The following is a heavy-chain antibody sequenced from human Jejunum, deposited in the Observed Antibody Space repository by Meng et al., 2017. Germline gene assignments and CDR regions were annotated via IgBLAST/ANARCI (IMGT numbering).Heavy chain of an antibody. V-gene: IGHV3-30*01. D-gene: IGHD2-15*01. CDR1: RFTFSSYA. CDR3: VRGSVVGATYWFDP. J-gene: IGHJ5*02. CDR2: ISEDGNNK. Sequence: GGSLRLSCAASRFTFSSYAMLWVRQAPGTGLEWVAAISEDGNNKDYADSVKGRFTVSRDNSKNTLDLQMISLREEDTATYYCVRGSVVGATYWFDPWGQGTLVTVSS.